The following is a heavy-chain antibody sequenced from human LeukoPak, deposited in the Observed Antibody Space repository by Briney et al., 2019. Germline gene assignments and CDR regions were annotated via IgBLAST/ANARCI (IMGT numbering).Heavy chain of an antibody. CDR3: AKGSHSKGYGSYFAA. D-gene: IGHD5-18*01. J-gene: IGHJ4*02. Sequence: PGGSLRHSCADSGFTSSNIGVHWVRQAPDKGLEWVAVVSRTGGTKYYGDSVQGRFTISRDNSKNTLYLQMNSLRAEDTAVYYCAKGSHSKGYGSYFAAWGPGTLVSVSS. V-gene: IGHV3-30*18. CDR2: VSRTGGTK. CDR1: GFTSSNIG.